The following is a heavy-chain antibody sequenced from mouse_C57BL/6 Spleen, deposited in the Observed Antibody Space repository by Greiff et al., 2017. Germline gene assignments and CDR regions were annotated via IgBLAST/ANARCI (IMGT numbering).Heavy chain of an antibody. CDR2: ISDGGSYA. J-gene: IGHJ1*03. D-gene: IGHD1-1*01. V-gene: IGHV5-4*01. Sequence: EVNVVESGGGLVKPGGSLKLSCAASGFTFSSYAMSWVRQTPEKSLEWVATISDGGSYAYYPDNVKGRFTISRDNAKNNLYLQMSHLKSEDTAMYYCARDYYGSSYGYFDVWGTGTTVTVSS. CDR1: GFTFSSYA. CDR3: ARDYYGSSYGYFDV.